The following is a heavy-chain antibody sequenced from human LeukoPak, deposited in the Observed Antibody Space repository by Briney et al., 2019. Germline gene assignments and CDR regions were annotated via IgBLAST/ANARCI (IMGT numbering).Heavy chain of an antibody. Sequence: GGSLRLSCTASGFTFGDYAMNWVRQAPGKGLEWVSFTRSKAYGGAIEYAASVKGRFTISRDDSKTTAYLQMNILKTEDTAVYYCTRDGSMTYGDYRLFDYWGQGTLVTVSS. CDR1: GFTFGDYA. J-gene: IGHJ4*02. V-gene: IGHV3-49*04. CDR2: TRSKAYGGAI. CDR3: TRDGSMTYGDYRLFDY. D-gene: IGHD4-17*01.